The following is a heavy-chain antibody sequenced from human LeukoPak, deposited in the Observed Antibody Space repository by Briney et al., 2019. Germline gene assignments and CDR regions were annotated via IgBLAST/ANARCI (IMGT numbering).Heavy chain of an antibody. J-gene: IGHJ4*02. CDR2: ISSSGSYI. CDR3: ARYSSSLDY. D-gene: IGHD6-6*01. CDR1: GFTFSSYS. V-gene: IGHV3-21*01. Sequence: GGTLRLSCAASGFTFSSYSMNWVRQAPGKGLEWVSSISSSGSYIYYADSAKGRFTISRDNAKNSLYLQMNSLRAEDTAVYYCARYSSSLDYWGQGTLVTVSS.